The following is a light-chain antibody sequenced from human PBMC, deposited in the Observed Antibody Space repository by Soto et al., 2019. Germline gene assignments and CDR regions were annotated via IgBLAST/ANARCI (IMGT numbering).Light chain of an antibody. CDR3: AAWDDSLNGPV. CDR1: SSNIGSNA. CDR2: SYN. J-gene: IGLJ2*01. Sequence: QSVLTQPPSASGTLGQRVTISCSGSSSNIGSNAVNWYQQLPGTAPKLLIHSYNQRPSGVPDRFSGSKSGTSASLAISGLQSEDEADYYCAAWDDSLNGPVFGGGTKLTVL. V-gene: IGLV1-44*01.